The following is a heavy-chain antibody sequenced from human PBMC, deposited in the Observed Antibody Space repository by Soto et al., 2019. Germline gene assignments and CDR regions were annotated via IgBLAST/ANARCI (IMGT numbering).Heavy chain of an antibody. D-gene: IGHD6-13*01. J-gene: IGHJ6*02. CDR2: IIPIFGTA. V-gene: IGHV1-69*13. CDR3: ARRAAVAQARGWSYYYYGMDV. Sequence: SVKVSCKASGGTFSSYAISWVRQAPGQGLEWMGGIIPIFGTANYAQKFQGRVTITADESTSTAYMELSSLRSEDTAVYYCARRAAVAQARGWSYYYYGMDVWGQGTTVTVS. CDR1: GGTFSSYA.